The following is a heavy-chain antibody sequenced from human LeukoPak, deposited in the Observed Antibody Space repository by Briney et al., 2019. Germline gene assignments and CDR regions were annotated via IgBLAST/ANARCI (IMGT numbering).Heavy chain of an antibody. Sequence: SETLSLTCTVSGGSTSSYYWSWIRQPPGKGLEWIGYIYYSGSTNYNPSLKSRVTISVDTSKNQFSLKLSSVTAADTAVYYCASGWQWYFDLWGRGTLVTVSS. CDR1: GGSTSSYY. CDR2: IYYSGST. V-gene: IGHV4-59*08. CDR3: ASGWQWYFDL. J-gene: IGHJ2*01. D-gene: IGHD2-15*01.